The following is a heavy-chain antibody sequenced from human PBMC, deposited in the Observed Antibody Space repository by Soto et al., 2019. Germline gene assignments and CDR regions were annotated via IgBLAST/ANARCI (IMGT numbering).Heavy chain of an antibody. CDR3: AKDQSIAARRSTTEFDY. J-gene: IGHJ4*02. V-gene: IGHV3-30*18. D-gene: IGHD6-6*01. CDR2: IPYDGINR. CDR1: GFTFTSYG. Sequence: QVQLVESGGGVVQPGRSLRLSCAASGFTFTSYGMHWVRQAPGKGLEWVAVIPYDGINRYYADSVKGRFIISRDNSKNTLYLQMNSLRGEDTAVYYCAKDQSIAARRSTTEFDYWGQGTLVTVSS.